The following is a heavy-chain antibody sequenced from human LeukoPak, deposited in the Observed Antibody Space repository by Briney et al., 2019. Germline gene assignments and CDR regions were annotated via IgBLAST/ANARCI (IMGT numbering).Heavy chain of an antibody. V-gene: IGHV3-30*02. Sequence: GGSLRLSCAASGFPFNSYAMHWVRQAPGKGLEWVAMIWYDGSNKYYADSVKGRFTISRDNSKNTLYLQMSSLRPEDTAVYYCVKDPRYSYGSWGQGTLVTVSS. J-gene: IGHJ4*02. CDR1: GFPFNSYA. D-gene: IGHD5-18*01. CDR2: IWYDGSNK. CDR3: VKDPRYSYGS.